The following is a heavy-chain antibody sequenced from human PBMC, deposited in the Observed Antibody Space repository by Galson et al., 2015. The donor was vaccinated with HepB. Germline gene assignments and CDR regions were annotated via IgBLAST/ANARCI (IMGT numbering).Heavy chain of an antibody. D-gene: IGHD2-2*01. J-gene: IGHJ3*01. V-gene: IGHV3-7*01. CDR3: ARDRRHIVTVPAPDV. Sequence: SLRLSCAASGFTFSTSWMTWVRQAPGKGLEWVATINEDGSQKYYVDSVKGRFTISRGNAEYSLYLQMNSLRVEDTAVYYRARDRRHIVTVPAPDVWGQGTLVTVSS. CDR1: GFTFSTSW. CDR2: INEDGSQK.